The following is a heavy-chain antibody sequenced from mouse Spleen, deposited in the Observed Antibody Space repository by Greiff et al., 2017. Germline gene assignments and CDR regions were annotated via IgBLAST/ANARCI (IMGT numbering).Heavy chain of an antibody. CDR3: ARSPYYGSAAY. CDR1: GYSFTSYY. D-gene: IGHD1-1*01. CDR2: IYPGSGNT. J-gene: IGHJ3*01. Sequence: VQLQESGPELVKPGASVKISCKASGYSFTSYYIHWVKQRPGQGLEWIGWIYPGSGNTKYNEKFKGKATLTADTSSSTAYMQLSSLTSEDSAVYYCARSPYYGSAAYWGQGTLVTVSA. V-gene: IGHV1-66*01.